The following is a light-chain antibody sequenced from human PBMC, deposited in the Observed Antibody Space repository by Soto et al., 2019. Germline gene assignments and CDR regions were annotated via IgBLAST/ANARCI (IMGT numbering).Light chain of an antibody. J-gene: IGKJ4*01. CDR3: QQYYSTLLS. V-gene: IGKV4-1*01. CDR1: QSVLYSSNNKNY. Sequence: DIVMTQSPDSLAVSLGERATINCKSSQSVLYSSNNKNYLAWYQQKPGQPPQLLIYWASTRESGVPDRFRGSGSGRDFTLTISSLQAEDVAVYYCQQYYSTLLSFGGGTKVQIK. CDR2: WAS.